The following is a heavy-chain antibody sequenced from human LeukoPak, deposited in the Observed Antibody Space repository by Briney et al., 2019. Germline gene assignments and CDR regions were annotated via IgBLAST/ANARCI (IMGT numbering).Heavy chain of an antibody. V-gene: IGHV3-21*01. Sequence: PGGSLRLSCAASGFTFSSYSMNWVRQAPGKGLEWVSSISSSSSYIYYADSVKGRFTTSRDNAKNSLYLQMNSLRAEDTAVYYCARGGSGYPNNHDYWGQGTLVTVSS. J-gene: IGHJ4*02. D-gene: IGHD3-22*01. CDR1: GFTFSSYS. CDR2: ISSSSSYI. CDR3: ARGGSGYPNNHDY.